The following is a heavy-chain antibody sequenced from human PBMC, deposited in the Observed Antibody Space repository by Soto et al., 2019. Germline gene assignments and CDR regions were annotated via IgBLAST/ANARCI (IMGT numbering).Heavy chain of an antibody. CDR1: GFTFSSYS. CDR3: ARRGPGTYFDY. V-gene: IGHV3-23*01. CDR2: VSGSGGST. Sequence: HPGGSLRLSCAASGFTFSSYSMRWVRQAPGKGLEWVSAVSGSGGSTYYADSVKGRFTISRDNSKNTLYLQMNSLRAEDTAVYYCARRGPGTYFDYWGQGTLVTVSS. D-gene: IGHD6-13*01. J-gene: IGHJ4*02.